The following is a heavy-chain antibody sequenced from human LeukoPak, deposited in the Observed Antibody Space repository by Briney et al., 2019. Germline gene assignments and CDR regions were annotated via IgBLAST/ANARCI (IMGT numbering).Heavy chain of an antibody. CDR3: ARVGLTTGGFDY. CDR1: GFTFSSYA. V-gene: IGHV3-64*01. Sequence: GGSLRLSCAASGFTFSSYAMHWVRQAPGKGLEYVSTITSNGGSTYYANSVKGRFTISRDNSKNTLYLQMGSLRAEDMAVYYFARVGLTTGGFDYWGQGTLVTVSS. D-gene: IGHD4-17*01. J-gene: IGHJ4*02. CDR2: ITSNGGST.